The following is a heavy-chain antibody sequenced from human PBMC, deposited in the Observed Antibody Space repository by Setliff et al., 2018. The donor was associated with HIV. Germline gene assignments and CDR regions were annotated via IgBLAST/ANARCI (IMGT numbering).Heavy chain of an antibody. CDR2: IYHSGST. D-gene: IGHD3-22*01. J-gene: IGHJ4*02. CDR3: ARGLPYYYDSSGYYYFDY. CDR1: GYSISSGYY. V-gene: IGHV4-38-2*01. Sequence: SETLSLTCAVSGYSISSGYYWGWIRQPPGKGLEWIGSIYHSGSTYYNPSLKSRVTISVDTSKNQFSLKLSSVTAADTAVYYCARGLPYYYDSSGYYYFDYWGQGTLVTVSS.